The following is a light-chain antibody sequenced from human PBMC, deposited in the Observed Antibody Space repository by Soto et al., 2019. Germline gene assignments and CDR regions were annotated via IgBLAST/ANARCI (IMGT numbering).Light chain of an antibody. CDR2: SNT. Sequence: QSVLTQPPSVSAAPGQKVTISCSGTTSNIGPGYDVHWYQQLPGTAPKLLIYSNTNRPSGVPDRFSGSRSGTSASLAITGLQAEDEADYYCQYYDSSLSGSVFGTGTKVTVL. CDR1: TSNIGPGYD. CDR3: QYYDSSLSGSV. J-gene: IGLJ1*01. V-gene: IGLV1-40*01.